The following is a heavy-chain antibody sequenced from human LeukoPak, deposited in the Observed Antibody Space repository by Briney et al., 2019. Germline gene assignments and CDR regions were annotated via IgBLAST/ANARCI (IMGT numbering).Heavy chain of an antibody. CDR3: ARRAISESYSSSWYSDYYYYYYMDV. J-gene: IGHJ6*03. CDR1: GFTFSSYE. Sequence: GGSLRLSCAASGFTFSSYEMNWVRQAPGKGLEWVSGINWNGGSTGYADSVKGRFTISRDNAKNSLYLQMNSLRAEDTALYYCARRAISESYSSSWYSDYYYYYYMDVWGKGTTVTVSS. V-gene: IGHV3-20*04. D-gene: IGHD6-13*01. CDR2: INWNGGST.